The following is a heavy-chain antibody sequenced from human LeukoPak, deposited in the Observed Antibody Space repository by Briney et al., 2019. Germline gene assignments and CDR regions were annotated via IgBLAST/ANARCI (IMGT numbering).Heavy chain of an antibody. CDR2: SHSGGSR. CDR1: GFTVSTDH. V-gene: IGHV3-53*01. D-gene: IGHD1-26*01. CDR3: ARVWELSFDH. J-gene: IGHJ4*02. Sequence: PGGSLRLSCAASGFTVSTDHMSWVRQAPGKGLEWVAVSHSGGSRHYAESVKGRFTISRDNSKNMLYLQMNSLRAEDTALYYCARVWELSFDHWGQGTLVTVSS.